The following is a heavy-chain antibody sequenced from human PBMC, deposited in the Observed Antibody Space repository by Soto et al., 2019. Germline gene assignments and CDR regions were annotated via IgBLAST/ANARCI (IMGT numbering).Heavy chain of an antibody. V-gene: IGHV1-2*02. J-gene: IGHJ5*02. CDR1: GGTFSGYY. D-gene: IGHD3-16*01. Sequence: ASVKVSCKASGGTFSGYYIHWLRQAPGQGLEWMGWINAHSGGTEYAQKFQGRVTLTRDTSIATAYLTLTSLTSDDTALYYCARSSGGVFGIIIEGTNWFAPWGQGTLVTVSS. CDR2: INAHSGGT. CDR3: ARSSGGVFGIIIEGTNWFAP.